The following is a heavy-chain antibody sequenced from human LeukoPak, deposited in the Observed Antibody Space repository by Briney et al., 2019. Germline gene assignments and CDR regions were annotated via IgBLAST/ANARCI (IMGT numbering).Heavy chain of an antibody. Sequence: GGSLRLSCTASGFTFSSYAMTWVRQAPGKGLEWVSAISGDSVYTYYADSVKGRFTTSRDNSKNTLYLQMRSLRAEDTAVYYCAKNAAPGRPYYDYWGQGTLVTVSS. J-gene: IGHJ4*02. CDR3: AKNAAPGRPYYDY. CDR2: ISGDSVYT. D-gene: IGHD6-13*01. V-gene: IGHV3-23*01. CDR1: GFTFSSYA.